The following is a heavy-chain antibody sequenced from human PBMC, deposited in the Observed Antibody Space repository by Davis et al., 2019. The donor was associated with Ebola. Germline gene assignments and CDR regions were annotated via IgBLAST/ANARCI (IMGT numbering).Heavy chain of an antibody. CDR3: ARDLWWYDEVY. CDR2: MNPNSGNT. V-gene: IGHV1-8*01. J-gene: IGHJ4*02. Sequence: ASVKVSCKASGYTFTSYDINWVRQATGQGLEWMGWMNPNSGNTGYAQKFQGRVTMTRNTSISTAYMELSSLKIEDTAVYYCARDLWWYDEVYWGQGTLVTVSS. CDR1: GYTFTSYD. D-gene: IGHD2-15*01.